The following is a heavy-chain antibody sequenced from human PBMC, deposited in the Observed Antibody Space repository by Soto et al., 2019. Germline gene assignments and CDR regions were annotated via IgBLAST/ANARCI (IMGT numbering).Heavy chain of an antibody. CDR1: GGSFSGYY. CDR3: ARLLILPVRGVIVGNYLMAF. D-gene: IGHD3-10*01. Sequence: PSEKLCLTCAVYGGSFSGYYWSWIRQPPGKGLEWIGEINHSGSTNYNPSLKSRVTISVDTSKNQFSLKLSSVIAADTAVYYCARLLILPVRGVIVGNYLMAFCGQGTTVTVSS. J-gene: IGHJ6*02. CDR2: INHSGST. V-gene: IGHV4-34*01.